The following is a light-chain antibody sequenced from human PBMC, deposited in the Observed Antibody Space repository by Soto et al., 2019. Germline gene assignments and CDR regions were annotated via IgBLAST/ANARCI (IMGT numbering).Light chain of an antibody. CDR2: DAS. CDR1: QSVSSY. J-gene: IGKJ4*01. Sequence: EIVLTQSPATLSLSPGERATLSCRASQSVSSYLAWYKQKPGQAPRLLIYDASNRATGIPARFSGSGSGTDFALSISSLEAGDFAFYYCQQRSNWPLTFGGGTKVEIK. V-gene: IGKV3-11*01. CDR3: QQRSNWPLT.